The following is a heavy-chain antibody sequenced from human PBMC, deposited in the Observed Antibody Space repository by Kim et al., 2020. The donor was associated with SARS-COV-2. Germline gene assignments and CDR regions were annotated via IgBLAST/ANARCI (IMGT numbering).Heavy chain of an antibody. CDR1: GGSFSGYY. Sequence: SETLSLTCAVYGGSFSGYYWSWIRQPPGKGLEWIGEINHSGSTNYNPSLKSRVTISVDTSKNQFSLKLSSVTAADTAVYYCARGRRGYPKYYFDYWGQGTLVTVSS. D-gene: IGHD5-12*01. J-gene: IGHJ4*02. CDR2: INHSGST. CDR3: ARGRRGYPKYYFDY. V-gene: IGHV4-34*01.